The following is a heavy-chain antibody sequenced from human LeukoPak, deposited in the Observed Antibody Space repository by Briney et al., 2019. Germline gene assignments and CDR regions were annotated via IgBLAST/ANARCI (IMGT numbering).Heavy chain of an antibody. J-gene: IGHJ4*02. CDR1: GFTFSSFG. D-gene: IGHD3-9*01. CDR2: IYYSGTT. CDR3: ARHLRHYNILTGYSPAALDY. Sequence: GSLRLSCAASGFTFSSFGMSWVRQPPGKGLEWIGTIYYSGTTYYNPSLKSRVTISVDTSKNQFSVKLTSVTAADTAVYYCARHLRHYNILTGYSPAALDYWGQGTLVTVSS. V-gene: IGHV4-39*01.